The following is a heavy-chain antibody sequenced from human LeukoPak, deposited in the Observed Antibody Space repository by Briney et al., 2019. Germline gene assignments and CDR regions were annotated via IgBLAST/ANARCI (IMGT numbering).Heavy chain of an antibody. Sequence: GGSLRLSCAASGFTFSSYSMNWVRQAPGKGLEWVSSISSSSSYIYYADSVKGRFTISRDNAKNSLYLQMNSLRAEDTALYYCARETIFGVVYFDYWGQGTLVTVSS. J-gene: IGHJ4*02. CDR2: ISSSSSYI. CDR3: ARETIFGVVYFDY. CDR1: GFTFSSYS. D-gene: IGHD3-3*01. V-gene: IGHV3-21*04.